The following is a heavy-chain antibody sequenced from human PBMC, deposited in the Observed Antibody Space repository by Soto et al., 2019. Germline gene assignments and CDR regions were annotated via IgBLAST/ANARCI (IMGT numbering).Heavy chain of an antibody. CDR2: ISYDGSIK. CDR1: GFTFSSYG. J-gene: IGHJ4*02. D-gene: IGHD5-12*01. Sequence: QVQLVESGGGVVQPGRSLRLSCAASGFTFSSYGMHWVRQAPGKGLEWVTFISYDGSIKLYGDSVKGRFTISRDNSKNTLYLQMNSLRTEDTAVYYCTGEVATGYWCQGTLVTVSS. V-gene: IGHV3-30*03. CDR3: TGEVATGY.